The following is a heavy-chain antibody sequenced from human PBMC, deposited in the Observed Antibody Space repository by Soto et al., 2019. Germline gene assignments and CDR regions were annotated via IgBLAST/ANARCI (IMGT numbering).Heavy chain of an antibody. CDR2: ISPAGSST. Sequence: PGGSLSLSCAASGFAVSSYWMHRVRQAPRKGLVWVSRISPAGSSTYYADSVRGRLTISKDTAKNTLYLQINSLGAEDTAVYYCARGNTSYENFNSWGQGTLVSVSS. V-gene: IGHV3-74*01. CDR1: GFAVSSYW. J-gene: IGHJ4*02. D-gene: IGHD5-12*01. CDR3: ARGNTSYENFNS.